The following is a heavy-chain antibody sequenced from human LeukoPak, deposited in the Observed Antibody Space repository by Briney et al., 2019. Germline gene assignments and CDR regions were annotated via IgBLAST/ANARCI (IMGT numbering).Heavy chain of an antibody. CDR3: ARDGTHYYEHSGYYPRY. CDR2: INPNSGGT. D-gene: IGHD3-22*01. V-gene: IGHV1-2*02. Sequence: ASVKVSCKASGYTFTGYYMHWVRQAPGQGLEWMGWINPNSGGTNYAQKFQGRVTMTRDTSISTAYMELSRLRSDDTAVYYCARDGTHYYEHSGYYPRYWGQGTLVTVSS. J-gene: IGHJ4*02. CDR1: GYTFTGYY.